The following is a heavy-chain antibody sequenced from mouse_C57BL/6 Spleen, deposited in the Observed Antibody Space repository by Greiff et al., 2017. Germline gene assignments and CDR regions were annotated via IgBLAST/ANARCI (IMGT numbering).Heavy chain of an antibody. D-gene: IGHD2-4*01. J-gene: IGHJ3*01. CDR1: GYTFTSYW. V-gene: IGHV1-64*01. CDR3: ARYYDYDEGFAY. CDR2: IHPNSGST. Sequence: QVQLQQPGAELVKPGASVKLSCKASGYTFTSYWMHWVKQRPGQGLEWIGMIHPNSGSTNYNEKFKSKATLTVDNSSSTAYMQLSSLTSEDSAVYYCARYYDYDEGFAYWGQGTLVTVSA.